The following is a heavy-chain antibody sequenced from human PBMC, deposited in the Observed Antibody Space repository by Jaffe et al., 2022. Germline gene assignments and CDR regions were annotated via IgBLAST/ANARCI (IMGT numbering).Heavy chain of an antibody. CDR2: IYYSGST. CDR3: ARRVATIEYYYYYYYMDV. V-gene: IGHV4-59*01. J-gene: IGHJ6*03. D-gene: IGHD5-12*01. CDR1: GGSISSYY. Sequence: QVQLQESGPGLVKPSETLSLTCTVSGGSISSYYWSWIRQPPGKGLEWIGYIYYSGSTNYNPSLKSRVTISVDTSKNQFSLKLSSVTAADTAVYYCARRVATIEYYYYYYYMDVWGKGTTVTVSS.